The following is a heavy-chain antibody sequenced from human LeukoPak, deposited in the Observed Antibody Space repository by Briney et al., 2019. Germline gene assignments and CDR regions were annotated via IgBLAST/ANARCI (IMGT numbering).Heavy chain of an antibody. CDR2: IKPDGSDK. D-gene: IGHD6-13*01. V-gene: IGHV3-7*05. J-gene: IGHJ4*02. Sequence: PGGSLRLSCEASGFTFSISWMTWVRQAPGKGLEWVAHIKPDGSDKYYVDSVKGRFTSARDNAKNSLFLHMNSLRAEDTAVYYCARGGSWYVDYWGQGTLVTVSS. CDR3: ARGGSWYVDY. CDR1: GFTFSISW.